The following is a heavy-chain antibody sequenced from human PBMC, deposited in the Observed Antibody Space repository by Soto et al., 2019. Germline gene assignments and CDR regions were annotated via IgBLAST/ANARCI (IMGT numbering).Heavy chain of an antibody. CDR2: VTHDGTSK. CDR3: AKAEQWLVKYNWFDP. CDR1: GFSFSDHA. J-gene: IGHJ5*02. D-gene: IGHD6-19*01. V-gene: IGHV3-30-3*01. Sequence: LRLSCAASGFSFSDHAMHWVRRAPGKGLEWVALVTHDGTSKYYAGSVKGRFTISRDNSKNTLYLQMNSLRAEDTAVYYCAKAEQWLVKYNWFDPWGQGTLVTVSS.